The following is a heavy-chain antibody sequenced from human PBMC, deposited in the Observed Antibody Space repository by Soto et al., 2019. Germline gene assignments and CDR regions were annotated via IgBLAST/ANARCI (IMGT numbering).Heavy chain of an antibody. D-gene: IGHD1-26*01. J-gene: IGHJ4*02. V-gene: IGHV4-59*01. CDR3: ARGHDSGLPYYFDY. Sequence: QVQLQESGPGLVKPSETLSLTCTVSGGSISSYYWSWIRQPPGKGLEWIGYIYYSGSTNYNPSLKSRVTISVDTSKNQFSLKLSSVTAEDTAVYYCARGHDSGLPYYFDYWGQGTLVTVSS. CDR2: IYYSGST. CDR1: GGSISSYY.